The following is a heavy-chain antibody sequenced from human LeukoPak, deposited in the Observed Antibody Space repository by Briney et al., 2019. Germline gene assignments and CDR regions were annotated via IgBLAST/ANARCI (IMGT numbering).Heavy chain of an antibody. J-gene: IGHJ5*02. CDR3: TRHTTGSPEFDP. CDR2: IRSKANNYAT. CDR1: GFNFNDSA. D-gene: IGHD1-26*01. Sequence: PGGSLRLSCVTSGFNFNDSALHWVRQAPGKGLEWVGRIRSKANNYATTYTASVRGRFIFSRDDSKSTAWLQMNSLRIEDSALYYCTRHTTGSPEFDPWGQGTLVTV. V-gene: IGHV3-73*01.